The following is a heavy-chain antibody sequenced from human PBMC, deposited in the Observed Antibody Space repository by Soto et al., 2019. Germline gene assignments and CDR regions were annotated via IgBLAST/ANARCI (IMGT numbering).Heavy chain of an antibody. CDR2: IYTSGST. CDR3: AREGRGYIAAAGYKFDY. D-gene: IGHD6-13*01. V-gene: IGHV4-4*07. CDR1: GGSISSYY. J-gene: IGHJ4*02. Sequence: SETLSLTCTVSGGSISSYYWSWIRQPAGKGLEWIGRIYTSGSTNYNPSLKSRVTMSVDTSKNQFSLKLSSVTAADTAVYYCAREGRGYIAAAGYKFDYWGQGTLVTVSS.